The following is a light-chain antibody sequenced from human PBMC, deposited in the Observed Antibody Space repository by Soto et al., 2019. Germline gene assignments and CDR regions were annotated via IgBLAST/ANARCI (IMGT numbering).Light chain of an antibody. Sequence: EIVLTQSPATLSLSPGESATLSCRATRSVSSYLAWYQQKPGQAPRLLISDASNRATGIPDRFSGTGSGTDFTLTISRLEPGDFAVYYCQQYAVSPITFGQGTRLEIK. CDR3: QQYAVSPIT. CDR2: DAS. J-gene: IGKJ5*01. CDR1: RSVSSY. V-gene: IGKV3-11*01.